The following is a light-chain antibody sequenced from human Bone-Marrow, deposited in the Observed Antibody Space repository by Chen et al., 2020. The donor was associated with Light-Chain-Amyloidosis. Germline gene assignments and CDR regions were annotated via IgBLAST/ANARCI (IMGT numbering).Light chain of an antibody. J-gene: IGLJ2*01. Sequence: SYELTHPSSLSVSPGETARITCPWDDLPTNDAYWYQQNPGQAPVLVIHRDTERPSGISQRFSGVSSGPTSTLTISGVTAEDEAASHCQSADHSATFEVIFGGGTKLTVL. CDR1: DLPTND. V-gene: IGLV3-25*03. CDR3: QSADHSATFEVI. CDR2: RDT.